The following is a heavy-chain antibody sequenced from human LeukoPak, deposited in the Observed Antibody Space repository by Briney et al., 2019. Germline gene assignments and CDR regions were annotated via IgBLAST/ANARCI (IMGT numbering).Heavy chain of an antibody. D-gene: IGHD3-22*01. CDR3: AGSAYYDSSGYQTTIDY. Sequence: SETLSLTCAVYGGSFSGYYWSWIRQPPGKGLEWIGEINHSGSTNYNPSLKSRVTISVDTSKNQFSLKLSSVTAADTAVYYCAGSAYYDSSGYQTTIDYWGQGTLVTVSS. CDR1: GGSFSGYY. CDR2: INHSGST. V-gene: IGHV4-34*01. J-gene: IGHJ4*02.